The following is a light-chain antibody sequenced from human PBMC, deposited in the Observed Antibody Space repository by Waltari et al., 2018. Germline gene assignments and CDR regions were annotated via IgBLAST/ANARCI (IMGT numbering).Light chain of an antibody. CDR1: ASDVAFYNY. Sequence: QSALTQPASVSGSPGQSITISCTGTASDVAFYNYVSWYQQHPGKAPKIIIYDVSEWPSGVSNRCSGSKSGNSAFLTISGLQAEDEADYYCNSYTGSSSWVFGGGTKLTV. V-gene: IGLV2-14*03. J-gene: IGLJ3*02. CDR2: DVS. CDR3: NSYTGSSSWV.